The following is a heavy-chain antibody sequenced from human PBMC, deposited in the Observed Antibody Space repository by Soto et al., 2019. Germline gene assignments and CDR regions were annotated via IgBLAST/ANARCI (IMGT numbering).Heavy chain of an antibody. CDR3: ARHPGYCSGSSRYDYSTMEV. V-gene: IGHV4-39*01. J-gene: IGHJ6*02. D-gene: IGHD2-2*01. Sequence: SEILCVRKIVSWGTIVSIGGSWVLIRQPPGKGLEWIGTMYYGVNTYYNPSLESRVTISVDTPKNQFSLELSSVTAADTAVYSCARHPGYCSGSSRYDYSTMEVWVQGTTVTV. CDR1: WGTIVSIGGS. CDR2: MYYGVNT.